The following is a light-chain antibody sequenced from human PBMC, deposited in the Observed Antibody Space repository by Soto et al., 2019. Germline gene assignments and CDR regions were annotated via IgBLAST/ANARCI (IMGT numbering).Light chain of an antibody. Sequence: ILLTQSPATLSVSPGERVTLSCRASQSLNSNLAWYQQRPGQAPRLLIYDTSTRATGIPARFSGSGSGTEFTLTISSLQSEDFAVYYGQQYNNWWTFGQGTKVEIK. V-gene: IGKV3-15*01. CDR2: DTS. CDR1: QSLNSN. CDR3: QQYNNWWT. J-gene: IGKJ1*01.